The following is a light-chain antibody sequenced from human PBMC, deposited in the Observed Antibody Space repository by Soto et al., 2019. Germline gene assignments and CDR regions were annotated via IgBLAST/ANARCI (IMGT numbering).Light chain of an antibody. CDR1: SGHSSYA. V-gene: IGLV4-69*01. CDR3: QTLGTGIHVV. J-gene: IGLJ2*01. Sequence: QLVLTQSPSASASLGASVKLTCTLSSGHSSYAIAWHQQQPEKGPRYLMKLNSDGSHSKGDGIPDRFSGSSSGAERYLTISSLQSEDEADYYCQTLGTGIHVVFGGGTKRTVL. CDR2: LNSDGSH.